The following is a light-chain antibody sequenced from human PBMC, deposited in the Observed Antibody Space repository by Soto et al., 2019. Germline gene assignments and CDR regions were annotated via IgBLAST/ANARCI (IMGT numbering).Light chain of an antibody. V-gene: IGKV3-20*01. CDR1: QSVSSNY. Sequence: IVLTQSAGTLSLSPGERATLSCRASQSVSSNYLAWYQQKPGQGPRLLIFGASSRLTGIPDRFSGSGSGTDFTLTISRLEPADVGVYYCQQYGSSPRTFGQGTKVEIK. CDR2: GAS. J-gene: IGKJ2*02. CDR3: QQYGSSPRT.